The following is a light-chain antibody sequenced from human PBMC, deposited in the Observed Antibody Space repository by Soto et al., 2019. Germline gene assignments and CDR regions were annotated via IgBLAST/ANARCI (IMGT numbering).Light chain of an antibody. CDR1: TGAVTSGHY. CDR2: DTT. Sequence: QAVVTQEPSLTVSPGGTVPLTCGSSTGAVTSGHYPYWFQQKPGQAPKTLIYDTTNKHSWSPARFSGSLLGGKAALTLSGAQPEDEADYYCLLVYSGIVVFGGGTKVTVL. CDR3: LLVYSGIVV. J-gene: IGLJ2*01. V-gene: IGLV7-46*01.